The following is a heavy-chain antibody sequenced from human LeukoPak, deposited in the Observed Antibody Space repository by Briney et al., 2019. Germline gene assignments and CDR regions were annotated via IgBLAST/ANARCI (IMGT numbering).Heavy chain of an antibody. CDR2: INYSGST. V-gene: IGHV4-39*07. D-gene: IGHD6-13*01. CDR3: ARDPPYSSRWYFGMDV. J-gene: IGHJ6*02. CDR1: GVSISSSSYY. Sequence: PSETLSFTCTVSGVSISSSSYYWGWIRQPPGKGLEWIGSINYSGSTYYNPSLMSRVTISVDTSKNQFSLKLSSVTAADTAVYYCARDPPYSSRWYFGMDVWGQGTTVTVSS.